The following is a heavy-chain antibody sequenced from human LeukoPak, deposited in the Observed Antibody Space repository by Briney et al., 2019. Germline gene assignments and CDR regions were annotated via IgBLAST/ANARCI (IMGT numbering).Heavy chain of an antibody. V-gene: IGHV3-33*01. Sequence: PGGSLRLSCAASGFILSSYGMHWVHQAPGKGLEWVAVIWYDGSNKYYADSVKGRFTISRGNSKNTLYLQMNSLRAEDTAVYYCARGRLSVDYWGQGTLVTVSS. CDR3: ARGRLSVDY. CDR1: GFILSSYG. D-gene: IGHD2/OR15-2a*01. J-gene: IGHJ4*02. CDR2: IWYDGSNK.